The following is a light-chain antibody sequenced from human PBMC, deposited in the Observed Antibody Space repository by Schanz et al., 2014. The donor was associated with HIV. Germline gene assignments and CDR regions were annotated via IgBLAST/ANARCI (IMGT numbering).Light chain of an antibody. CDR3: QSYDSSLGGYV. CDR2: SNT. V-gene: IGLV1-44*01. CDR1: TSNIGINT. Sequence: QSVLTQPPSASGTPGQRVTISCSGSTSNIGINTVNWYQQLPGTAPKVLIYSNTERPSGVPDRFSASKSGTSASLAISGLQAEDEAEYYCQSYDSSLGGYVFGTGTKLTVL. J-gene: IGLJ1*01.